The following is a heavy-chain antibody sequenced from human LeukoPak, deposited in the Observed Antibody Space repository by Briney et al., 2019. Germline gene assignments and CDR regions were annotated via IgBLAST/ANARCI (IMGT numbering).Heavy chain of an antibody. CDR3: ARDRLWFLFDY. Sequence: SETLSLTCAVYGGSFSGYYWSWIRQPPGKGLEWIGEINRSGSTNYNPSLKSRVTISVDTSKNQFSLKLSSVTAADTAVYYCARDRLWFLFDYWGQGTLVTVSS. D-gene: IGHD3-10*01. J-gene: IGHJ4*02. CDR1: GGSFSGYY. V-gene: IGHV4-34*01. CDR2: INRSGST.